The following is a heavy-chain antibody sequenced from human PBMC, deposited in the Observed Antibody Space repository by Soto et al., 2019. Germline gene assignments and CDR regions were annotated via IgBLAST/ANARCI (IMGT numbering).Heavy chain of an antibody. V-gene: IGHV1-69*01. CDR3: ARALTLDSSGSISWFDP. D-gene: IGHD3-22*01. CDR2: IIPIFGTA. CDR1: GGTFSSYA. Sequence: QVQLVQSGAEVKKPGSSVKVYCKASGGTFSSYAISWVRQAPGQGLEWMGGIIPIFGTANYAQKFQGRVTITADESTSTAYMELSSLRSEDTAVYYCARALTLDSSGSISWFDPWGQGTLVTVSS. J-gene: IGHJ5*02.